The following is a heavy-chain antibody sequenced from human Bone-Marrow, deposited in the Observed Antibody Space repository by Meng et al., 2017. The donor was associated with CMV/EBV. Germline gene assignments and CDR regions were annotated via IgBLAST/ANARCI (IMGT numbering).Heavy chain of an antibody. Sequence: SCAASGFTFSSYAMHWVRQAPGKGLEWVAVISYDGSNKYYADSVKGRFTISRDNSKNTLYLQMNSLRAEDTAVYYCARARITIFGVVIMYYYGMDVWGQGTTVTVSS. CDR1: GFTFSSYA. CDR3: ARARITIFGVVIMYYYGMDV. D-gene: IGHD3-3*01. J-gene: IGHJ6*02. V-gene: IGHV3-30*04. CDR2: ISYDGSNK.